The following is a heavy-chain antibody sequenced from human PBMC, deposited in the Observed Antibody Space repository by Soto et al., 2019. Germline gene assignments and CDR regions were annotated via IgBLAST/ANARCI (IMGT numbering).Heavy chain of an antibody. CDR2: IYYSGST. D-gene: IGHD6-6*01. CDR1: GGPISSYY. J-gene: IGHJ4*02. V-gene: IGHV4-59*01. CDR3: ARASQLVRNYFDY. Sequence: SETLSLTCTVSGGPISSYYWSWIRQPPGKGLEWIGYIYYSGSTNYNPSLKSRVTISVDTSKNQFPLKLSSVTAADTAVYYCARASQLVRNYFDYWGQGTLVTVSS.